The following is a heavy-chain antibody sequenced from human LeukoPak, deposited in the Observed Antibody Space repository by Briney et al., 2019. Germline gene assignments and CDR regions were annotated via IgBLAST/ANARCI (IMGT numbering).Heavy chain of an antibody. D-gene: IGHD3-16*01. CDR1: GFTFSIYW. Sequence: PGGSLRLSCAASGFTFSIYWMYWVRQAPGKGLMWVSRCDSDGSGTTYVDSVKGRFTVSRDNAKSTLYLQMSSLRAEDTAVYYCATSSVWGAAFNIWGQGTMVTVSS. CDR2: CDSDGSGT. CDR3: ATSSVWGAAFNI. J-gene: IGHJ3*02. V-gene: IGHV3-74*01.